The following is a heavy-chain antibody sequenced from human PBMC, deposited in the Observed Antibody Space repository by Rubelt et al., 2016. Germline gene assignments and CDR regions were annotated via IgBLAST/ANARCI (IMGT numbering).Heavy chain of an antibody. V-gene: IGHV3-23*04. Sequence: EVQLVESGGGLVQPGGSLRLSCAASGFTYTSYAMTWVRQAPGKGLEWVSTVDGKGDNTFYADSVRGRFTISRDNAKNTLYLQMNSLTVDDTAIYYCARENFDPWGQGTLVTVSS. CDR2: VDGKGDNT. J-gene: IGHJ5*02. CDR1: GFTYTSYA. CDR3: ARENFDP.